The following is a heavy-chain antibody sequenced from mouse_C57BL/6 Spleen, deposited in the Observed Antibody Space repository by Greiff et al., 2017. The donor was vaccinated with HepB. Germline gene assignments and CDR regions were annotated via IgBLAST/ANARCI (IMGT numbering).Heavy chain of an antibody. V-gene: IGHV1-81*01. CDR1: GYTFTSYG. J-gene: IGHJ3*01. D-gene: IGHD3-2*02. CDR3: AREDSSGPWFAY. Sequence: VKLVESGAELARPGASVKLSCKASGYTFTSYGISWVKQRTGQGLEWIGEIYPRSGNTYYNEKFKGKATLTADKSSSTAYMELRSLTSEDSAVYFCAREDSSGPWFAYWGQGTLVTVSA. CDR2: IYPRSGNT.